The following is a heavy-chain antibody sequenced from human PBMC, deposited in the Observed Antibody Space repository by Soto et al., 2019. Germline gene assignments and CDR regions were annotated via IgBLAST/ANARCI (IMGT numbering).Heavy chain of an antibody. J-gene: IGHJ2*01. CDR2: ISTNGGST. D-gene: IGHD6-19*01. CDR1: GFTFSTYA. V-gene: IGHV3-64D*08. CDR3: VKAESIRLGSFDL. Sequence: GGSLRLSCSASGFTFSTYAMNWVRQAPGEGLEYVSAISTNGGSTYYADSVKGRFTISRDNSKSTLYLQMSSLRAEDTAVYYCVKAESIRLGSFDLWGRGTLVTVSS.